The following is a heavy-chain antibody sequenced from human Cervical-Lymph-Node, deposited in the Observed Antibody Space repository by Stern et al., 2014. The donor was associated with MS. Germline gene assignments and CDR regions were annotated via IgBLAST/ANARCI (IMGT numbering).Heavy chain of an antibody. CDR2: ISSNGGST. J-gene: IGHJ2*01. CDR1: GFTFSSYA. V-gene: IGHV3-64*01. CDR3: ARGVTYCGGDCYGWYFDL. Sequence: EMQLVESGGGLVQPGGSLRLSCAASGFTFSSYAMHWVRQAPGKGLEYVSVISSNGGSTYYANSVKGRFTISRDNSKNTLYLHMGRLRVEDMAVYYCARGVTYCGGDCYGWYFDLWGRGTLVTVSS. D-gene: IGHD2-21*02.